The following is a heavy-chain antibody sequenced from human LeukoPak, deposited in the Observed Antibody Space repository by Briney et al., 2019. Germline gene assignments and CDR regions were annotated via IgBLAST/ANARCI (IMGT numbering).Heavy chain of an antibody. CDR1: GFTFSSYA. J-gene: IGHJ4*02. D-gene: IGHD6-19*01. V-gene: IGHV3-23*01. CDR2: ISVSVGGT. CDR3: AKDVCRYSSGCLSFDY. Sequence: GGSLRLSCAASGFTFSSYAMSWVRQAPGKGLEWVSAISVSVGGTYYADSAKGGFTISRENSKNTLYLQMNSLRAEDTAVYYCAKDVCRYSSGCLSFDYWGQGTLVTVSA.